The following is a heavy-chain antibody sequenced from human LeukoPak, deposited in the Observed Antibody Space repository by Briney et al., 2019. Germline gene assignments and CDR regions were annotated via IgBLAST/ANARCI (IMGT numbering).Heavy chain of an antibody. Sequence: PGGSLRLSCAASGFTFSNAWMSWVRQAPGKGLEWVGRIKSKTDGGTTDYAAPVKGRFTISRDDSKNTLYLQMNSLKTEDTAVYYCTTDVRRSGYDLLDYGMDVWGQGTTVTVSS. V-gene: IGHV3-15*01. CDR3: TTDVRRSGYDLLDYGMDV. D-gene: IGHD5-12*01. J-gene: IGHJ6*02. CDR2: IKSKTDGGTT. CDR1: GFTFSNAW.